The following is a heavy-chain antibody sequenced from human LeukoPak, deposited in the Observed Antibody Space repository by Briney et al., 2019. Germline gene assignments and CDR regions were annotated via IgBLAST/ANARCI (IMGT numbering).Heavy chain of an antibody. Sequence: SETLSLTCTVSGGSISSYYWSWIRQPPGKGMEWIGYIYYSGSTNYNPSLKSRVTISVDTSKNQFSLKLSSVTAADTAVYYCARGANWNRYPYWFDPWGQGTLVTVSS. CDR3: ARGANWNRYPYWFDP. J-gene: IGHJ5*02. CDR2: IYYSGST. V-gene: IGHV4-59*01. D-gene: IGHD1-1*01. CDR1: GGSISSYY.